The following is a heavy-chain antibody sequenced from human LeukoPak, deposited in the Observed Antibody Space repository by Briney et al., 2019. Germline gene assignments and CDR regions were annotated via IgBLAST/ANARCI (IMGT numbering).Heavy chain of an antibody. Sequence: SETLSLTCTVSGASISSYYWSWIRQPPGKGLEWIGHIFYTGSSNYNPSLKSRVTISLDRSKNQFSLKLSSVTAADTAVYYCARWSSFGYSSSWYFDYWGQGTLVTVSS. CDR1: GASISSYY. J-gene: IGHJ4*02. V-gene: IGHV4-59*01. D-gene: IGHD6-13*01. CDR3: ARWSSFGYSSSWYFDY. CDR2: IFYTGSS.